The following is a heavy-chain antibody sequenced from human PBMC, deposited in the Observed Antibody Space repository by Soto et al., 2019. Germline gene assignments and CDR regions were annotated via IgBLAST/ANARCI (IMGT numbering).Heavy chain of an antibody. Sequence: QVQLVESGGGLVKPGGSLRLSCAASGFTFSDYYMSWIRQAPGKGLEWVSYINSSSSYTNYADSVKGRFTISRYNAKNSLYLQMNSRRAEDTAVYYCARTIVAAGGRRYFDLWGRGTLVTVSS. V-gene: IGHV3-11*05. J-gene: IGHJ2*01. CDR1: GFTFSDYY. CDR3: ARTIVAAGGRRYFDL. D-gene: IGHD6-13*01. CDR2: INSSSSYT.